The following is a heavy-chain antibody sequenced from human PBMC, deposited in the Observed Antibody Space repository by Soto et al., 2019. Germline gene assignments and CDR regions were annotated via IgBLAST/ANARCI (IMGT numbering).Heavy chain of an antibody. CDR1: GGSFSVYS. CDR2: INHTGSS. CDR3: ARGGPGIAAAGDY. D-gene: IGHD6-13*01. J-gene: IGHJ4*02. Sequence: SETLSLTCAVYGGSFSVYSWSWVRQPPGKGLEWIGEINHTGSSIYNPSLKSRVTMSVDTSKNQFSLNLTSVTAADTAVFYCARGGPGIAAAGDYWGQGTLVTVSS. V-gene: IGHV4-34*01.